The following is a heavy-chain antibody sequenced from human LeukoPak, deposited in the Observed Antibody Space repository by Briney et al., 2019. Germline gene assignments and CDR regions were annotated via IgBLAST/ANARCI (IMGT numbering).Heavy chain of an antibody. Sequence: SVKVSCKASGGTFSSYAISWVRQAPGQGLEWMGGIIPIFGTANYAQKFQGRVTITTDESTSTAYMELSSLRSEDTAVYYCARGGVVVPAALGGGAFDIWGQGTMVTVSS. CDR3: ARGGVVVPAALGGGAFDI. J-gene: IGHJ3*02. V-gene: IGHV1-69*05. CDR2: IIPIFGTA. CDR1: GGTFSSYA. D-gene: IGHD2-2*01.